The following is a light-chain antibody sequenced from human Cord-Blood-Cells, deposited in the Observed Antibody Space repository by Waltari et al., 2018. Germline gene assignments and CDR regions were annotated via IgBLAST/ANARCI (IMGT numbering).Light chain of an antibody. J-gene: IGKJ1*01. CDR3: QQYYSTPRT. CDR2: WAS. V-gene: IGKV4-1*01. CDR1: QSVLYSSNNKNY. Sequence: DIVMTQSPDSLAVSLGERATINCKSSQSVLYSSNNKNYLAWYQQQPGQPPKLHIYWASTRESGVPDRFSGSGSGTDFTLTISSLQAEDVAVYYCQQYYSTPRTFGQGPKVEIK.